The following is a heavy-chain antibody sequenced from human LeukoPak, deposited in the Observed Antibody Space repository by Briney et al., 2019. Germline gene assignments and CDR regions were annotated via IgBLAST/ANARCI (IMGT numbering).Heavy chain of an antibody. V-gene: IGHV4-4*02. CDR2: VHLNGAT. CDR1: GGSIITTNW. J-gene: IGHJ4*02. CDR3: TRESGAFSPFGF. D-gene: IGHD1-26*01. Sequence: SGTLSLTCGVSGGSIITTNWWSWVRQPPGKGLEWIGEVHLNGATNYNPSLESRVIMSIDKSKNQSSLKLSSVTAADTATYYCTRESGAFSPFGFWGQGTLVTVSS.